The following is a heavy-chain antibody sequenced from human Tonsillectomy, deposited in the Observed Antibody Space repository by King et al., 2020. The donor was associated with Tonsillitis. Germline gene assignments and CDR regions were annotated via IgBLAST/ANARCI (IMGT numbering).Heavy chain of an antibody. V-gene: IGHV3-23*03. Sequence: DVQLVESGGGLVQPGGSLRLSCAASGFAFSSYAMSWVRQAPGKGLEWVSVIYSGGPTTAYADSVKGRFTISRNNSKNTLYLQMSGLRAEDTALYYCATYSYDSRGYRFLDYWGQGTLVTVSS. CDR1: GFAFSSYA. J-gene: IGHJ4*02. CDR3: ATYSYDSRGYRFLDY. CDR2: IYSGGPTT. D-gene: IGHD3-22*01.